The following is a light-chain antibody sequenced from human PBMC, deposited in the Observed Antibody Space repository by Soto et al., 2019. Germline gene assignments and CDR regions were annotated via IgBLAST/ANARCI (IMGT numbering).Light chain of an antibody. J-gene: IGKJ5*01. CDR3: QQYYTIPIT. CDR1: QSVLYSSNNKNY. Sequence: DIVMTQSPDSLAVSLGERTTINCKSSQSVLYSSNNKNYLSWYQQKPGQPPKLLLYWASTRESGVPDRFSGSGSGTDFTLTISSLQAEDVAIYYCQQYYTIPITFGQGTRLEIK. V-gene: IGKV4-1*01. CDR2: WAS.